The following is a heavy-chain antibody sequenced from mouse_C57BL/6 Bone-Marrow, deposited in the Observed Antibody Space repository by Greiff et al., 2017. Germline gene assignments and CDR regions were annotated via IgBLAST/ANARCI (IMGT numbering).Heavy chain of an antibody. Sequence: VKLVESGPELVKPGASVKLSCKASGYTFTSYDINWVKQRPGQGLEWIGWIYPRDGSTKYNEKFKGKVTLTVDTSSSTAYMGLHSLTSVDSAVYFCARDYGSSYWYFDVWGTGTTVTVSS. D-gene: IGHD1-1*01. CDR1: GYTFTSYD. CDR2: IYPRDGST. V-gene: IGHV1-85*01. J-gene: IGHJ1*03. CDR3: ARDYGSSYWYFDV.